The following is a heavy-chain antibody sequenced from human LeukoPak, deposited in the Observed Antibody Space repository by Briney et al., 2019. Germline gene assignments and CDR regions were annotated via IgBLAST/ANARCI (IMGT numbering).Heavy chain of an antibody. CDR1: GFNVSTNY. CDR3: ARVGDHFHWYLDL. J-gene: IGHJ2*01. CDR2: LYSGSDT. V-gene: IGHV3-53*01. D-gene: IGHD3-10*01. Sequence: GGSVTHSCAASGFNVSTNYMNWVRQAPGKGLEWVSILYSGSDTYYAESVQGQLTISRDSSKNILSLQMNNLRAEHTAVYYCARVGDHFHWYLDLWGRGTVV.